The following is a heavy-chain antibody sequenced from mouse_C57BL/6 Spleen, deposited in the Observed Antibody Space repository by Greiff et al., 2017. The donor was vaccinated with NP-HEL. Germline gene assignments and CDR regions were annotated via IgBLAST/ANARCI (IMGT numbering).Heavy chain of an antibody. CDR2: IDPSDSYT. V-gene: IGHV1-50*01. D-gene: IGHD1-1*01. Sequence: QVQLQQPGAELVKPGASVKLSCKASGYTFTSYWMQWVKQRPGQGLEWIGEIDPSDSYTNYNQKFKGKATLTVDTSPSTAYMQLSSLTSEDSAVYYCARRGFTTVVATPYWYFDVWGTGTTVTVSS. J-gene: IGHJ1*03. CDR1: GYTFTSYW. CDR3: ARRGFTTVVATPYWYFDV.